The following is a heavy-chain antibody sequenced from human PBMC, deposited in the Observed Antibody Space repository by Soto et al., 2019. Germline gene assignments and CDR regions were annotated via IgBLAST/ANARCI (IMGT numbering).Heavy chain of an antibody. CDR3: ARAIYGSGSYHPPFDY. CDR2: IYYSGST. D-gene: IGHD3-10*01. CDR1: GGSISSYY. V-gene: IGHV4-59*01. J-gene: IGHJ4*02. Sequence: QVQLQESGPGLVKPSETLSLTCTVSGGSISSYYWSWIRQPPGKGLEWIGYIYYSGSTNYNPSLKSRVTISVDTSKNKFSLKLSSVTAADTAVYYCARAIYGSGSYHPPFDYWGQGTLVTVSS.